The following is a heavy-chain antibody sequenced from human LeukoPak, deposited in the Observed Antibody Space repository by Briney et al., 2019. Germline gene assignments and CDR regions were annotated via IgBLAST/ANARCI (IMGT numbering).Heavy chain of an antibody. J-gene: IGHJ5*02. D-gene: IGHD2-2*02. CDR1: GYPFTDYY. Sequence: ASVKISCKVSGYPFTDYYMHWVQQAPGKGLEWMGLVDPEDGETIYAEKFQGRVTITADTSTDTAYMELSSLRSEDTAVYYCVVVPAAIRNSVWFDPWGQGTLVTVSS. CDR3: VVVPAAIRNSVWFDP. CDR2: VDPEDGET. V-gene: IGHV1-69-2*01.